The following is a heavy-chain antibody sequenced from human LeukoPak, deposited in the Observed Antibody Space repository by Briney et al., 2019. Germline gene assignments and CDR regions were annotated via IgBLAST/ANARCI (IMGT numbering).Heavy chain of an antibody. CDR3: ARAPSEIGGYYPEYFRH. D-gene: IGHD3-22*01. CDR1: GFTFSSYW. J-gene: IGHJ1*01. V-gene: IGHV3-74*01. Sequence: PGGSLRLSCAASGFTFSSYWMHWVRQAPGKGLVWVSRIKSDGSTNYADSVKGRFTISRDNAKNTLSLPMNSLRAEDTGVYYCARAPSEIGGYYPEYFRHWGQGTLVTVSS. CDR2: IKSDGST.